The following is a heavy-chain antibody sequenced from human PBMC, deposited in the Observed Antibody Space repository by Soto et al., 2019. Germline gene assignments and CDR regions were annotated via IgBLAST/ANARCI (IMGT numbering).Heavy chain of an antibody. CDR1: GFTFSSYW. CDR2: IKQDGSEI. V-gene: IGHV3-7*05. CDR3: ARKGPPDY. Sequence: EVQLVESGGGLVQSGGSLRLSCAASGFTFSSYWMSWVRQAPGRGLEWLANIKQDGSEIHYVDSVKGRFTNSRDNAKNALYLQMNSLRAEDTAVYYCARKGPPDYWGQGTLVTVSS. J-gene: IGHJ4*02.